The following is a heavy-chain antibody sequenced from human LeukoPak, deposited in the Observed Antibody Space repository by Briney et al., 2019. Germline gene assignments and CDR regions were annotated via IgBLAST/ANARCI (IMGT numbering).Heavy chain of an antibody. D-gene: IGHD6-13*01. V-gene: IGHV3-33*01. J-gene: IGHJ4*02. CDR3: ARGSYSFTYDY. CDR2: IWYDGSNK. Sequence: GGSLRLSCAASGFTFSSYGMHWVRQAPGKGLEWVAVIWYDGSNKYYADSVKGRFTISRDNSKNTLYLQMNSLRAEDTAVYYCARGSYSFTYDYWGQGTLVTVSS. CDR1: GFTFSSYG.